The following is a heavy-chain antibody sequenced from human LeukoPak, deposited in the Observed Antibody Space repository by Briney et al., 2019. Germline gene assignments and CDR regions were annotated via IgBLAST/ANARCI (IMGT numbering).Heavy chain of an antibody. CDR3: ARDGYNYAFDI. D-gene: IGHD5-24*01. CDR1: GSTFSSYS. J-gene: IGHJ3*02. Sequence: GGSLRLSCAASGSTFSSYSMNWVRQAPGKGLEWVSSISGSSSYIYYADSVKGRFTISRDNAKNSLYLQMNSLRAEDTAVYYCARDGYNYAFDIWGQGTMVTVSS. CDR2: ISGSSSYI. V-gene: IGHV3-21*01.